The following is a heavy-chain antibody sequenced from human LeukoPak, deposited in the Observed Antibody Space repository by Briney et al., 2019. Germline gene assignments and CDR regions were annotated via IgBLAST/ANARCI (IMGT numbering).Heavy chain of an antibody. CDR3: ALERYYYGSGSYYNWFDP. D-gene: IGHD3-10*01. CDR1: GFTFSSYS. CDR2: ISSSSSYI. J-gene: IGHJ5*02. V-gene: IGHV3-21*01. Sequence: GGSLRLSCAASGFTFSSYSMNWVRQAPGKGLEWVSPISSSSSYIYYADSVKGRFTISRDNAKNSLYLQMNSLRAEDTAVYYCALERYYYGSGSYYNWFDPWGQGTLVTVSS.